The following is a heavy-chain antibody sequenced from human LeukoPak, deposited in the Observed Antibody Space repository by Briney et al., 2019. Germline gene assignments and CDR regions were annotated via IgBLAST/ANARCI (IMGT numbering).Heavy chain of an antibody. CDR2: ISAYNGNT. J-gene: IGHJ4*02. CDR3: ARSAYYYDSSGYYPSEFDN. V-gene: IGHV1-18*04. CDR1: GYTFTSYG. Sequence: ASVKVSCKASGYTFTSYGISWVRQAPGQGLEWMGWISAYNGNTNYAQKLQGRVTMTTDTSTSTAYMELRSLRSDDTAVYYCARSAYYYDSSGYYPSEFDNWGQGTLVTVSS. D-gene: IGHD3-22*01.